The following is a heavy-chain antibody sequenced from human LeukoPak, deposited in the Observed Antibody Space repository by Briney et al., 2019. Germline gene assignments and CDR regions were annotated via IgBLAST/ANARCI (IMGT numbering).Heavy chain of an antibody. CDR2: IYTSGST. Sequence: PSQTLSLTCTVAGGSISSGSYYWSWIRRPAGKGLERIGHIYTSGSTNYNPSLKSRVTISVDTSKPQFSLKLSSVTAADTAEYYCAREGLVWFGESYMDVWGKGTTVTVSS. D-gene: IGHD3-10*01. CDR3: AREGLVWFGESYMDV. CDR1: GGSISSGSYY. J-gene: IGHJ6*03. V-gene: IGHV4-61*09.